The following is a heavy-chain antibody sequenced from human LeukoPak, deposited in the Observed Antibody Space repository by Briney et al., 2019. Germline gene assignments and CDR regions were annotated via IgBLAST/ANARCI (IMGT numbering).Heavy chain of an antibody. CDR2: IYYSGST. D-gene: IGHD3-3*01. Sequence: RASETLSLTCTVSGGSISSGGYYWSWIRQPPGKGLEWIGYIYYSGSTYYNPSLKSRVTISVDTSKNQFSLKLSSVTAADTAVYYCARGVLPYDFWSGYYRSGYYYGMDDWGQGTTVTVSS. CDR3: ARGVLPYDFWSGYYRSGYYYGMDD. CDR1: GGSISSGGYY. J-gene: IGHJ6*02. V-gene: IGHV4-31*03.